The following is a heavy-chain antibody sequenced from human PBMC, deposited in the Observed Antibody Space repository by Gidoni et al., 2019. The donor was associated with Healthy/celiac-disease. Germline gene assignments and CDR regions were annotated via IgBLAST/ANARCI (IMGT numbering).Heavy chain of an antibody. V-gene: IGHV3-21*01. D-gene: IGHD3-22*01. Sequence: CAASGFTFSSYSMNWVRQAPGKGLEWVSSISSSSSYIYYADSVKGRFTISRDNAKNSLYLQMNSLRAEDTAVYYCAVNYYDSSGYEPGDYWGQGTLVTVSS. CDR3: AVNYYDSSGYEPGDY. CDR2: ISSSSSYI. CDR1: GFTFSSYS. J-gene: IGHJ4*02.